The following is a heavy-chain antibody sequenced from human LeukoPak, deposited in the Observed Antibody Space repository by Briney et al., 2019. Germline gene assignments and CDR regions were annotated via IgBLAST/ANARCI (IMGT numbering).Heavy chain of an antibody. J-gene: IGHJ5*02. CDR2: IYYSGST. Sequence: SETLSLTCTVSGGSISSGGYYWSWIRQHPGKGPEWIGYIYYSGSTYYNPSLKSRVTISVDTSKNQFSLKLSSVTAADTAVYYCARDYGSTMIDPWGQGTLVTVSS. V-gene: IGHV4-31*03. D-gene: IGHD3-22*01. CDR1: GGSISSGGYY. CDR3: ARDYGSTMIDP.